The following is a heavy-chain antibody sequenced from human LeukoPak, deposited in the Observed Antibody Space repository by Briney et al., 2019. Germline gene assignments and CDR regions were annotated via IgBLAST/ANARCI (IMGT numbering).Heavy chain of an antibody. J-gene: IGHJ3*02. CDR2: TYYRSKWYN. CDR1: GDSVSSNSAA. D-gene: IGHD5-24*01. V-gene: IGHV6-1*01. CDR3: ARGGQGDGYSADDAFDI. Sequence: SQTLSLTCAISGDSVSSNSAAWNWIRQSPSRGLEWLGRTYYRSKWYNDCAVSVKSRITINPDTSKNQFSPHLNSVTPEDTAVYYCARGGQGDGYSADDAFDIWGQGTMVTVSS.